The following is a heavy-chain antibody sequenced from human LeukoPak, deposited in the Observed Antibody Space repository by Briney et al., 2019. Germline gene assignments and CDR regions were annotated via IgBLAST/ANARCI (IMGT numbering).Heavy chain of an antibody. CDR3: ATTYYDFWSGYHLNYFDY. V-gene: IGHV1-69*06. D-gene: IGHD3-3*01. CDR2: IIPIFNSA. CDR1: GGTFSSYG. J-gene: IGHJ4*02. Sequence: SVKVSCKASGGTFSSYGFSWVRQAPGQGLEWLGGIIPIFNSANYAQKFQGRVTMTEDTSTDTAYMELSSLRSEDTAVYYCATTYYDFWSGYHLNYFDYWGQGTLVTVSS.